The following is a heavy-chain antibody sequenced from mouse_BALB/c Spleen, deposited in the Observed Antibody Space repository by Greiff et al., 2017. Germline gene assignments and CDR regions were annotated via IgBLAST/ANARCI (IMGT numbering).Heavy chain of an antibody. Sequence: EVKLQESGPGLVKPSQSLSLTCTVTGYSITSDYAWNWIRQFPGNKLEWMGYISYSGSTSYNPSLKSRISITRDTSKNQFFLQLNSVTTEDTATYYCARYYGNYLDYWGQGTTLTVSS. J-gene: IGHJ2*01. D-gene: IGHD2-1*01. V-gene: IGHV3-2*02. CDR1: GYSITSDYA. CDR2: ISYSGST. CDR3: ARYYGNYLDY.